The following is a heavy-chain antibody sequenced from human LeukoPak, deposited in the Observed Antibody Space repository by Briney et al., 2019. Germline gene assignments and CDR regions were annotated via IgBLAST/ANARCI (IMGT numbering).Heavy chain of an antibody. Sequence: GGSLRLSCAASGFTFSSYWMSWVRQAPGKGLEWVSVISGGDGTTYYADSLKGRFTISRDNSKNTLYLQMNSLRAEDTAIYYCAKGRESGVTTVIVDYWGQGTLVTVSS. CDR1: GFTFSSYW. CDR3: AKGRESGVTTVIVDY. CDR2: ISGGDGTT. D-gene: IGHD4-17*01. V-gene: IGHV3-23*01. J-gene: IGHJ4*02.